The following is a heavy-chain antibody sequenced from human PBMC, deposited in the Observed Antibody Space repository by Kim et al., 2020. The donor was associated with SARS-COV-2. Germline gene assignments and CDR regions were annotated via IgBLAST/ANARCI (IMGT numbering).Heavy chain of an antibody. J-gene: IGHJ6*02. V-gene: IGHV3-53*01. CDR2: IYSGGST. Sequence: GGSLRLSCAASGFTVSSNYMSWVRQAPGKGLEWVSVIYSGGSTYYADSVKGRFTISRDKSKNTLYLQMNSLRAEDTAVYYCARGVGYDILTYYYYYGMDVWGQGTTVTVSS. CDR3: ARGVGYDILTYYYYYGMDV. D-gene: IGHD3-9*01. CDR1: GFTVSSNY.